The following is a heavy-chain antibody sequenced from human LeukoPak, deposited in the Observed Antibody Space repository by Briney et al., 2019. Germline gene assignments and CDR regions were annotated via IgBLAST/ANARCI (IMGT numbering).Heavy chain of an antibody. CDR3: AKGHTTVTTLWY. J-gene: IGHJ4*02. D-gene: IGHD4-17*01. CDR1: GFTFSSYG. V-gene: IGHV3-30*18. Sequence: GGSLRLSCAASGFTFSSYGMHWVRQAPGKGLECVAVISYDGSNKYYADSVKGRFTISRDNSKNTLYLQMNSMRAEDTAVYYCAKGHTTVTTLWYWGQGTLVTVSS. CDR2: ISYDGSNK.